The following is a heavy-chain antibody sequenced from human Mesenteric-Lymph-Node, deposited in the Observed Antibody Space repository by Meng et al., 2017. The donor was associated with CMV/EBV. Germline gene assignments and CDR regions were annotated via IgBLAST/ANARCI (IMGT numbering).Heavy chain of an antibody. CDR3: ARPQNT. D-gene: IGHD2/OR15-2a*01. Sequence: SEPLSRTCAVFGASFTRYYWSWIRQSPGKGLEWIGEINHRGSTNYNPSLKSRVTISVDTSKSQFSLNLTSVTAADTAVYYCARPQNTWGQGTLVTVSS. CDR2: INHRGST. CDR1: GASFTRYY. V-gene: IGHV4-34*01. J-gene: IGHJ4*02.